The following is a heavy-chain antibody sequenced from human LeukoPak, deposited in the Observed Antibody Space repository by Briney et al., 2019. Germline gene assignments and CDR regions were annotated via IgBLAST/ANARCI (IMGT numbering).Heavy chain of an antibody. CDR3: ARDRISIAVAGTPPEVRWFDP. D-gene: IGHD6-19*01. J-gene: IGHJ5*02. V-gene: IGHV7-4-1*02. Sequence: ASVKVSCKASGYTFTSYAMNWVRQAPGQGLEWMGWINTNTGNPTYAQGFTGRFVFSLDTSVSTAYLQISSLKAEDTAVYYCARDRISIAVAGTPPEVRWFDPWGQGTLVTVSS. CDR2: INTNTGNP. CDR1: GYTFTSYA.